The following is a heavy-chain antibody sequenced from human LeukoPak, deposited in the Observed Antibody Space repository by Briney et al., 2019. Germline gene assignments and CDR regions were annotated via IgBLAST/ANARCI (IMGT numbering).Heavy chain of an antibody. CDR1: GYTFTSYY. Sequence: GASVKVSCKASGYTFTSYYMYWVRQAPGQGLEWMGIINPNRGSTSYAQKFQGRVTMTRDMSTSTVYMELSSLRSEDTAVYYCAREFMGVVTGTSGYYYYMDVWGKGTTVTISS. V-gene: IGHV1-46*01. CDR2: INPNRGST. J-gene: IGHJ6*03. CDR3: AREFMGVVTGTSGYYYYMDV. D-gene: IGHD2-21*02.